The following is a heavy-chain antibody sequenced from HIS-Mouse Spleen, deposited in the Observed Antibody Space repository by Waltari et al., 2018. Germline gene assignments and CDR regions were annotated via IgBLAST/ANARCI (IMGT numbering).Heavy chain of an antibody. V-gene: IGHV3-23*01. CDR3: AKDRNWGSSGYFDY. J-gene: IGHJ4*02. Sequence: EVQLLESGGGLVQPGGSLRLSCAASGFPFSSYAMSWVRQAPGKGVVWVSASRARGGSKYYAESGKGRFTISRDNSKNTLYLQMNSLRAEDTAVYYCAKDRNWGSSGYFDYWGQGTLVTVSS. CDR2: SRARGGSK. D-gene: IGHD3-16*01. CDR1: GFPFSSYA.